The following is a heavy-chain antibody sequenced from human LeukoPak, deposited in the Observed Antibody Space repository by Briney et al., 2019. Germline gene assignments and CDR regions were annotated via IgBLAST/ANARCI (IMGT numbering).Heavy chain of an antibody. D-gene: IGHD3-22*01. CDR1: GYTFISYY. J-gene: IGHJ4*02. CDR3: ARASYSSGSFDY. CDR2: INPTGGST. Sequence: ASVKASCKASGYTFISYYMHWVRQAPGQGLEWVGVINPTGGSTRYAEKFQDRVTLTRDTSTSTVYMELSSLRSEDTAVYYCARASYSSGSFDYWGQGSLVTVSS. V-gene: IGHV1-46*01.